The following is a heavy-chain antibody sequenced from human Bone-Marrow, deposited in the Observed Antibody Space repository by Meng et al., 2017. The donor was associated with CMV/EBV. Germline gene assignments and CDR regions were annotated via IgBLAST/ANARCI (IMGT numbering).Heavy chain of an antibody. V-gene: IGHV4-34*01. CDR2: INHSGST. Sequence: SETLSLTCAVYGGSLSGYYWSWIRQPPGKGLEWIGEINHSGSTNYHASLKSRLAISVETSKNQFPLTLSSVTAADTAVYYCARAIGYCCSTSCDYIWFEPWGQGTLVTVSS. D-gene: IGHD2-2*01. CDR1: GGSLSGYY. J-gene: IGHJ5*02. CDR3: ARAIGYCCSTSCDYIWFEP.